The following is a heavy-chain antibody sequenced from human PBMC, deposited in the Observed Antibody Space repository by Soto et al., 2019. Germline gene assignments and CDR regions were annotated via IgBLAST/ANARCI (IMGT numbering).Heavy chain of an antibody. CDR2: ISAYNGNT. J-gene: IGHJ5*02. D-gene: IGHD1-26*01. CDR3: XXXAEERWELLPGRYWFDP. Sequence: QVQLVQSGAEVKKPGASVKVSCKASGYTFTSYGISWVRQAPGQGLEWMGWISAYNGNTNYAQKLQGRVTMTTDTSTSTAYMELRSLRSDDTAVYYXXXXAEERWELLPGRYWFDPWGQGTLXTV. CDR1: GYTFTSYG. V-gene: IGHV1-18*01.